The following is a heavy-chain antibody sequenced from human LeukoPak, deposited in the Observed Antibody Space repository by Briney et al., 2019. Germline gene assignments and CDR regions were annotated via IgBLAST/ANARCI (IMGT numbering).Heavy chain of an antibody. D-gene: IGHD2-15*01. J-gene: IGHJ4*02. CDR1: GGSISSYY. Sequence: PSETLSLTCTVSGGSISSYYWSWTRQPPGKGLEWIGYIYYSGSTNYNPSLKSRVTISVETSKNQFSLKLNSVTAADTAVYYCARDLVAFDYWGQGAQVIVSS. CDR2: IYYSGST. CDR3: ARDLVAFDY. V-gene: IGHV4-59*12.